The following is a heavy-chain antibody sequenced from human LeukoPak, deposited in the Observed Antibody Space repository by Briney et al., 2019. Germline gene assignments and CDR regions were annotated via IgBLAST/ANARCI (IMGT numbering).Heavy chain of an antibody. CDR1: GYNFANYG. V-gene: IGHV1-18*01. CDR2: VRVYKGNT. CDR3: ARDRSVNDH. Sequence: GASVKVSCKASGYNFANYGMSWVRQAPGQGLEWMGWVRVYKGNTQYAQKFQDRVTMTTDTSTSTVYMELRGLESDDKAVYYCARDRSVNDHWGQGTLVTVSS. J-gene: IGHJ4*02. D-gene: IGHD3-3*01.